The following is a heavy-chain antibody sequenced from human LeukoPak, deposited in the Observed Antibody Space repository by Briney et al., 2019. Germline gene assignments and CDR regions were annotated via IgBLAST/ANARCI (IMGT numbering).Heavy chain of an antibody. J-gene: IGHJ4*02. V-gene: IGHV1-8*01. CDR1: GYTFTSYD. Sequence: GASVKVSCKASGYTFTSYDINWVRQATGQGLEWMGWMNPNSGNTGYAQKFQGRVTMTRNTSISTAYMELSSLRSEDTAVYYCARGKRGYRLHRSNIWVYYFDYWGQGTLVTVSS. D-gene: IGHD5-18*01. CDR2: MNPNSGNT. CDR3: ARGKRGYRLHRSNIWVYYFDY.